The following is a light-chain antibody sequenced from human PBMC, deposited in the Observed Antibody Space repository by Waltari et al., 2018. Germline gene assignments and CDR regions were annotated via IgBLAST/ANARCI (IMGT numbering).Light chain of an antibody. CDR1: HSVLYSSNNKNY. Sequence: DIVMTQSPDSLAVSLGDRATINCKYSHSVLYSSNNKNYLAWYQQKPGQPPKLLIYWASTRESGVPDRFSGSGSGTDFTLTISSLQAEDVAVYYCQQYYSTLWTFGQGTKVEIK. V-gene: IGKV4-1*01. J-gene: IGKJ1*01. CDR2: WAS. CDR3: QQYYSTLWT.